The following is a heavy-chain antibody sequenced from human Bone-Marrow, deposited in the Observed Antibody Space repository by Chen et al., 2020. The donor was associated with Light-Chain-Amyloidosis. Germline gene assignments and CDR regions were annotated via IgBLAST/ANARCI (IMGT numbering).Heavy chain of an antibody. CDR1: GFTFSSYW. Sequence: EVQLVESGGGLVQPGGSLRLSCAASGFTFSSYWIRWVRQAPGKGLVWVSRINSDGSSTSYADSVKGRFTISRDNAKNTLYLQMSSLRAEDTAVYYCTTQGVITGMRYWGQGTLVTVSS. CDR2: INSDGSST. V-gene: IGHV3-74*01. D-gene: IGHD1-20*01. J-gene: IGHJ4*02. CDR3: TTQGVITGMRY.